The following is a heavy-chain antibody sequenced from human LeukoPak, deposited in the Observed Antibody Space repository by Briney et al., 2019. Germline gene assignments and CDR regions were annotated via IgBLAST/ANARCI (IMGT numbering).Heavy chain of an antibody. D-gene: IGHD2-2*02. Sequence: PSETLSLTCTVSGGSISSHYWSWIRQPPGKGLQWVGYTYHSGSTNYNPSLKSRVTVSVDTSKNQFSLKLSSVTAADTAVYYCARAEDCGSTSCYMGLDYWGQGTLVTLSS. CDR3: ARAEDCGSTSCYMGLDY. V-gene: IGHV4-59*11. CDR1: GGSISSHY. J-gene: IGHJ4*02. CDR2: TYHSGST.